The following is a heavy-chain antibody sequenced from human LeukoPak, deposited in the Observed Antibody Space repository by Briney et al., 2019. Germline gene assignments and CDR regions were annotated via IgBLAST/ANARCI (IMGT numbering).Heavy chain of an antibody. CDR2: ISGSGDNT. Sequence: GGSLKLSCAASGFSLSSYAMSWVRQAPGKGLEWVSSISGSGDNTYYAESVKGRFTISRDNSKNTLFLQMNSLRAEDTAVFSCAKRSGYTTGWFFDFWGQGTLVTVSS. J-gene: IGHJ4*02. CDR3: AKRSGYTTGWFFDF. D-gene: IGHD6-19*01. V-gene: IGHV3-23*01. CDR1: GFSLSSYA.